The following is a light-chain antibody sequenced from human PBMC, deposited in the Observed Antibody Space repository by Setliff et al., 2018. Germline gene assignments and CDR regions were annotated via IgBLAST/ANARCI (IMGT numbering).Light chain of an antibody. CDR3: SSYAGSLYV. J-gene: IGLJ1*01. V-gene: IGLV2-8*01. Sequence: QSVLTQPPSASGSPGQSVTISCTGTSSDVGGYNYXXXXXXXXXKAPKLMXXEVSKRPSGVPDRFSGSKSGNTASLTVSGLQAEDEADYYCSSYAGSLYVFGTGTKVTVL. CDR1: SSDVGGYNY. CDR2: EVS.